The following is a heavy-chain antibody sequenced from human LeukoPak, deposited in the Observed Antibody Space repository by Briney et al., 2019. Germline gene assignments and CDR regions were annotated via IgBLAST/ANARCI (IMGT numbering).Heavy chain of an antibody. V-gene: IGHV3-21*01. D-gene: IGHD3-9*01. Sequence: GGSLRLSCAASGFTFSSYSMNWVRQAPGKGLEWVSSISGSSSYIYYADSVKGRFTISRDNAENSLYLQMNSLRAEDTAVYYCARDARPYDILIGYSIYFDYWGQGTLVTVSS. CDR1: GFTFSSYS. CDR2: ISGSSSYI. J-gene: IGHJ4*02. CDR3: ARDARPYDILIGYSIYFDY.